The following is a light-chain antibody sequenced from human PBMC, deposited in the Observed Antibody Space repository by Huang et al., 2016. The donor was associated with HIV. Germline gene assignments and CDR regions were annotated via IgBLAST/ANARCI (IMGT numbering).Light chain of an antibody. V-gene: IGKV1-39*01. Sequence: DIQMTQSPSSLSASVGDRVTVTCRASQSISNYLNWYQQKPGKAPKLLIYAASSLQSWVPSRFSGSGSGTDFTLTISSLRPEDFATYYCQQSYSTFMYTFGQGTKLEIK. CDR2: AAS. CDR1: QSISNY. J-gene: IGKJ2*01. CDR3: QQSYSTFMYT.